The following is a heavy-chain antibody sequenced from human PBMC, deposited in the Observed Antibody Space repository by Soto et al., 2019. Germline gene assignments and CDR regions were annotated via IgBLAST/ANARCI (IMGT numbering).Heavy chain of an antibody. CDR2: IIPILPTP. D-gene: IGHD3-3*02. J-gene: IGHJ6*02. CDR3: ARDKDRQLLGGNYYYGIDV. CDR1: GGTFGNSA. V-gene: IGHV1-69*12. Sequence: QVQLVQSGAEVKKPGSSVTVSCKASGGTFGNSAISWVRQAPGQGLEWMGGIIPILPTPDYAQKFQGRVTITADESTTTAYMELTSLRSQDTAVYFCARDKDRQLLGGNYYYGIDVWDQGTTVTVSS.